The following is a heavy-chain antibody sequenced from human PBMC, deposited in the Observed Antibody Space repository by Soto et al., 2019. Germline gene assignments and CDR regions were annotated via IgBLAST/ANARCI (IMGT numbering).Heavy chain of an antibody. CDR3: ERIHGYYGMDV. J-gene: IGHJ6*02. Sequence: SETLSLTCTVSGGSISSSSYYWGWIRQPPGKGLEWIGSIYYSGSTYYNPSLKSRVTISVDTSKNQFSLKLSSVTAADTAVYYCERIHGYYGMDVWGQGTTVTVSS. CDR2: IYYSGST. CDR1: GGSISSSSYY. V-gene: IGHV4-39*01. D-gene: IGHD5-18*01.